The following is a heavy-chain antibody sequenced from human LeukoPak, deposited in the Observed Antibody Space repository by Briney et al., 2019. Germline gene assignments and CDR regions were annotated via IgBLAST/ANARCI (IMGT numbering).Heavy chain of an antibody. CDR3: AKDRLTATSTVRFDP. V-gene: IGHV3-23*01. D-gene: IGHD1-1*01. J-gene: IGHJ5*02. Sequence: GGSLRLSCAASGFPFASYAMSWVRQTPGKGLEWVSHIIGSVASTYYADSVKGRFTISRDNTKNTLYLQMDSLRAEDTAMYYCAKDRLTATSTVRFDPWGQGTLVTVSS. CDR2: IIGSVAST. CDR1: GFPFASYA.